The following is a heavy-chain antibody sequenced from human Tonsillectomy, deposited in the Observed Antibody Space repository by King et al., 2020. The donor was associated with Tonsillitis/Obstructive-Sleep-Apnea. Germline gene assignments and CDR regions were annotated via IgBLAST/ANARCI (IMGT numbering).Heavy chain of an antibody. V-gene: IGHV1-46*01. D-gene: IGHD3-3*01. CDR2: INPSGST. J-gene: IGHJ3*02. Sequence: QLVQSGAEVKKPGASVKLSCKASGYTFTNYHMHWVRQAPGQGLEWMGIINPSGSTTYAQMFQGRVTMTRDTSTSTVYMELSSLTSEDTAVYYCARDSFPIFGVVISAFDIWGQGTMVTVSS. CDR1: GYTFTNYH. CDR3: ARDSFPIFGVVISAFDI.